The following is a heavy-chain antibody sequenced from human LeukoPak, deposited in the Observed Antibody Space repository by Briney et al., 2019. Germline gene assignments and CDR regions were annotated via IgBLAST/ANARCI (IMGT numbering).Heavy chain of an antibody. CDR2: ISYDGSNK. CDR3: AHTGNFGFYYYYYMDV. CDR1: GFTFSSYG. D-gene: IGHD4-23*01. V-gene: IGHV3-30*03. J-gene: IGHJ6*03. Sequence: GGSLRLSCAASGFTFSSYGMHWVRQAPGKGLEWVAVISYDGSNKYYADSVKGRFTISRDNSKNTLYLQMNSLRAEDTAVYYCAHTGNFGFYYYYYMDVWGKGTTVTVSS.